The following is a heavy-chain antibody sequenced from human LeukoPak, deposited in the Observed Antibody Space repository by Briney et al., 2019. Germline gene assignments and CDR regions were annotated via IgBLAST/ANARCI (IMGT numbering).Heavy chain of an antibody. CDR2: INHSGST. D-gene: IGHD2-21*02. CDR3: ARERNCGGDCYSSWFDL. J-gene: IGHJ5*02. Sequence: SETLSLTCAVYGGSFSGYYWSWIRQPPGKGLEWIGEINHSGSTNYNPSLKSRVTISVGTSNNQFSLKLSSVTAADTAVYYCARERNCGGDCYSSWFDLWGQGTLVTVSS. CDR1: GGSFSGYY. V-gene: IGHV4-34*01.